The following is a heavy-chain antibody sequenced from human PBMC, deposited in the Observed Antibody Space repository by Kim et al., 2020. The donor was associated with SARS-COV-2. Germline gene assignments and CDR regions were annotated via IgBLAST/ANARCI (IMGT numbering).Heavy chain of an antibody. D-gene: IGHD5-12*01. J-gene: IGHJ3*02. Sequence: DSGGGRFTISRDNSKNTLYLQVNSLRAEDTAVYYCAKDPLYSGYDRDAFDIWGQGAMVTVSS. V-gene: IGHV3-23*01. CDR3: AKDPLYSGYDRDAFDI.